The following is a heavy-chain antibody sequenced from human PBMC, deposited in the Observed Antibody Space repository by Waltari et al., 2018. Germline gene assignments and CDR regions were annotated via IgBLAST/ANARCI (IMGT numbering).Heavy chain of an antibody. Sequence: QVQLVQSGAEVNKPGSSVKVSCKASGGTFSSYAISWVRQPPGQGLEWMGRIIPIFGTANYAQKFQGRVTITADKSTSTAYMELSSLRSEDTAVYYCARVHDSSGYYYSLGYWGQGTLVTVSS. CDR1: GGTFSSYA. CDR3: ARVHDSSGYYYSLGY. CDR2: IIPIFGTA. V-gene: IGHV1-69*13. D-gene: IGHD3-22*01. J-gene: IGHJ4*02.